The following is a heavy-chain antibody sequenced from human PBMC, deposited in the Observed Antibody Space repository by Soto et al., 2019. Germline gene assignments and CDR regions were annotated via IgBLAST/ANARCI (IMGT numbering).Heavy chain of an antibody. CDR3: VKYRMLHNSVWCIIAG. Sequence: LVVSLRLSCAASGFTFSSFALSWVRQAPGRGLEWVSGIGGGDRDRYYADSVKGRFTISRDNSKNTGFLQMNSLRVEDTAIYYYVKYRMLHNSVWCIIAGRGNG. J-gene: IGHJ6*03. CDR1: GFTFSSFA. CDR2: IGGGDRDR. D-gene: IGHD2-8*01. V-gene: IGHV3-23*01.